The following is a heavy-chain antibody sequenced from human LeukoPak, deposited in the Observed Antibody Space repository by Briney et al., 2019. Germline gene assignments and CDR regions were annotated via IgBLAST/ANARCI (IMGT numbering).Heavy chain of an antibody. V-gene: IGHV4-31*03. D-gene: IGHD3-22*01. J-gene: IGHJ4*02. CDR3: ARGYYDGSGYYPF. CDR2: IYYSGST. Sequence: SQTLSLTCTVSGGSISSGGYYWSWIRQHPGRGLEWIGYIYYSGSTGYNPSLKSRVTMSVDTSKNQFSLKLSSVTAADTAVYYCARGYYDGSGYYPFWGQGTLVTVSS. CDR1: GGSISSGGYY.